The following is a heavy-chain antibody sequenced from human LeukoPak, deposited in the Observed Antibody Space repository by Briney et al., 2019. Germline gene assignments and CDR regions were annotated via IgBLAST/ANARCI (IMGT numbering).Heavy chain of an antibody. J-gene: IGHJ4*02. CDR1: GFSLTTSGVG. V-gene: IGHV2-5*01. Sequence: SGPTLLKPRQTLTLTCTFSGFSLTTSGVGVGWIRQPPGKALEWLALTYWNDDRHYSPSLKSSLTITKDTSKNQVVLTMTKMDPVDTATYYCVHINSWGSYSVFDYWGQGTLVTVSS. CDR3: VHINSWGSYSVFDY. CDR2: TYWNDDR. D-gene: IGHD3-16*01.